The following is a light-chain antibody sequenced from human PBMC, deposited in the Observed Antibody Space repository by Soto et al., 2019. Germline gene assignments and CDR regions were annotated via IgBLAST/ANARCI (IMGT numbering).Light chain of an antibody. CDR1: QSVSRH. CDR2: DAS. CDR3: QHYNDWRSLT. V-gene: IGKV3-15*01. Sequence: EIVMTQSPATLSVSPGERATLSCRASQSVSRHLAWYQQRPGQAPRLLIYDASTRATGIPARFSGSGSGTDFTLTISSLQSEDFAVYYCQHYNDWRSLTFGGGTKVEI. J-gene: IGKJ4*01.